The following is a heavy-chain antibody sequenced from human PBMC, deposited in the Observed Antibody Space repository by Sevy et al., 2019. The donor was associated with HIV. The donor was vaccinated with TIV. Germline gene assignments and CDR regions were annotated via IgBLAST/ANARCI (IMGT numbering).Heavy chain of an antibody. V-gene: IGHV3-11*01. J-gene: IGHJ3*02. D-gene: IGHD6-13*01. CDR1: GFTFSDYY. Sequence: GGSLRLSCAASGFTFSDYYMSWIRQAPGKGLEWISYIRSSGSAKYYADSMKGRFTVSRDNAKNSLYLQMNSLRAEDTAVYYCARVGIGVAGGGFGAFDIWGQGTMVTVSS. CDR2: IRSSGSAK. CDR3: ARVGIGVAGGGFGAFDI.